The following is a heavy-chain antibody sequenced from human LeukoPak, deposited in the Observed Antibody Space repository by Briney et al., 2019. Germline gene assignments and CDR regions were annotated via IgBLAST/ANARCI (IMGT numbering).Heavy chain of an antibody. CDR3: ARDHCSGGSCYSANYYYGMDV. CDR1: GGSISSYY. J-gene: IGHJ6*02. V-gene: IGHV4-59*12. Sequence: SETLSLTCTVSGGSISSYYWSWLRQPPGKGLEWIGYIYYSGSTNYNPSLKSRVTISVDTSKNQFSLKLSSVTAADTAVYYCARDHCSGGSCYSANYYYGMDVWGQGTTVTVSS. D-gene: IGHD2-15*01. CDR2: IYYSGST.